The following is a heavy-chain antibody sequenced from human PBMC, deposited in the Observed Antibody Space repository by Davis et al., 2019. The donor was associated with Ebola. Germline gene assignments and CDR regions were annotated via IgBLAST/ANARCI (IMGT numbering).Heavy chain of an antibody. CDR1: GFTFRNYG. CDR3: ARPSSSWYYGMDV. V-gene: IGHV3-53*01. Sequence: GESLKISCAASGFTFRNYGMHWVRQAPGKGLEWVSVIYSGGRTYYADSVKGRFTISRDNSKNTLYLQMNSLRAEDTAVYYCARPSSSWYYGMDVWGQGTTVTVSS. J-gene: IGHJ6*02. CDR2: IYSGGRT. D-gene: IGHD6-13*01.